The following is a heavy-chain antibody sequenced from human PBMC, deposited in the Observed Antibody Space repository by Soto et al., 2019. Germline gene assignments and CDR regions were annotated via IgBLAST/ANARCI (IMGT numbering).Heavy chain of an antibody. CDR2: VIPILGMA. V-gene: IGHV1-69*02. CDR1: GGTFSSYS. CDR3: ARGGAVVVPGAVDRHNWFDP. D-gene: IGHD2-2*01. Sequence: QVQLVQSGAEVKKPGSSVKVSCEASGGTFSSYSFSWVRQAPGQGLEWMGRVIPILGMANYAQKFQGRVTITADKSKSTVYMELSSLRSEEKAVYYCARGGAVVVPGAVDRHNWFDPWGQGTLVTVSS. J-gene: IGHJ5*02.